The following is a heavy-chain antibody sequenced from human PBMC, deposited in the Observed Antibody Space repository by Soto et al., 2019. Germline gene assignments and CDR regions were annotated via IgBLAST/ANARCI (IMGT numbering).Heavy chain of an antibody. CDR2: IYYSGST. V-gene: IGHV4-59*01. J-gene: IGHJ4*02. Sequence: QVQLQESGPGLVKPSETLSLTCTVSGGSISSYYWSWIRQPPGKGLEWIGYIYYSGSTNYNPSLKSRVTISVDTSKNQFSLKLSSVTAADTAVYYCARDSYDYAFWYWGQGTLVTVSS. CDR3: ARDSYDYAFWY. D-gene: IGHD4-17*01. CDR1: GGSISSYY.